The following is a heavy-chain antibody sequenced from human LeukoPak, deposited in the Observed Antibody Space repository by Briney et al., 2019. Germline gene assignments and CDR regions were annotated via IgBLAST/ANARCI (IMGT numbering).Heavy chain of an antibody. D-gene: IGHD3-9*01. J-gene: IGHJ6*04. CDR3: ARGQYDMSYGMDV. Sequence: SETLSLTCTVSGGSISSYYWNWIRQPPGKGLEWIGYIYYSGSTNYNPSLKSRVTISVDTSKNQFSLKLSSVTAADTAVYYCARGQYDMSYGMDVWGKGTTVTVSS. CDR1: GGSISSYY. V-gene: IGHV4-59*01. CDR2: IYYSGST.